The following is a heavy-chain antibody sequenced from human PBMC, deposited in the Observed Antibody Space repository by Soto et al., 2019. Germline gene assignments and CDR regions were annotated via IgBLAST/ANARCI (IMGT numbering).Heavy chain of an antibody. CDR3: ARENPYSSSWYRYFDY. D-gene: IGHD6-13*01. V-gene: IGHV3-66*01. CDR1: GFTVSSNY. Sequence: GGSLRLSCAASGFTVSSNYMSWVRQAPGKGLEWVSVIYSGGSTYYADSVKGRFTISRDNSKNTLYLQMNSLRAEDTAVYYCARENPYSSSWYRYFDYWGQGTLVTVSS. CDR2: IYSGGST. J-gene: IGHJ4*02.